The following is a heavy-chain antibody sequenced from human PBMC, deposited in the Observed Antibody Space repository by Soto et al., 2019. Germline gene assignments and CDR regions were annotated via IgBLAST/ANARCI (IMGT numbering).Heavy chain of an antibody. CDR2: IHSDGSST. CDR3: ARGDRAAFDL. V-gene: IGHV3-74*01. CDR1: GFTFSYYW. D-gene: IGHD3-16*02. J-gene: IGHJ3*01. Sequence: EVQLVESGGGLVRPGGSLRLSCAASGFTFSYYWMHWVRQAPGKGLVWVSRIHSDGSSTTYAAFVKGRFIISGDDARNPVDWPMTSVRVEDPGVCFCARGDRAAFDLWGQGAVGTVSS.